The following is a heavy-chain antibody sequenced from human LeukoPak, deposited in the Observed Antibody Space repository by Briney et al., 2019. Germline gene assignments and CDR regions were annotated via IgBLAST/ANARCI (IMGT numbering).Heavy chain of an antibody. CDR1: GGSLSSYY. CDR2: IYYSGST. V-gene: IGHV4-59*12. J-gene: IGHJ4*02. CDR3: ARGGRPVAGDY. D-gene: IGHD6-19*01. Sequence: SSETLSLTCTVSGGSLSSYYWSWIRQPPGKGLEWIGYIYYSGSTYYNPSLKSRVTISVDTSKNQFSLKLSSVTAADTAVYYCARGGRPVAGDYWGQGTLVTVSS.